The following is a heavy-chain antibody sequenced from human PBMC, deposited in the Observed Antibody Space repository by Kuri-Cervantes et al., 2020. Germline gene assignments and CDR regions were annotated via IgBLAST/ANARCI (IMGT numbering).Heavy chain of an antibody. CDR1: GGSISSYY. CDR2: IYYSGST. J-gene: IGHJ5*02. CDR3: ARDLGVATIRGNWFDP. Sequence: SETLSLTCTVSGGSISSYYWSWIRQPLGKGLEWIGYIYYSGSTNYNPSLKSRVTISVDTSKNQFSLKLSSVTAADTAVYYCARDLGVATIRGNWFDPWGQGTLVTVSS. V-gene: IGHV4-59*01. D-gene: IGHD5-12*01.